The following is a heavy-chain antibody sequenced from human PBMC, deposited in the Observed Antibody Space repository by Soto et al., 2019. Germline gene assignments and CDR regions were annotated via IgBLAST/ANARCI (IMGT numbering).Heavy chain of an antibody. J-gene: IGHJ5*02. CDR3: ARDYRVRGGMRWFDP. D-gene: IGHD3-10*01. Sequence: QVQLQESGPGLVKPSGTLSLTCAVSGGSISSSNWWSWVRQPPGKGLEWFGEIYHSGRTNYNPSPNSRRTITVDKYKNQLSLKLSSVPAADTAVYYCARDYRVRGGMRWFDPWGQGALVPFSS. CDR1: GGSISSSNW. CDR2: IYHSGRT. V-gene: IGHV4-4*02.